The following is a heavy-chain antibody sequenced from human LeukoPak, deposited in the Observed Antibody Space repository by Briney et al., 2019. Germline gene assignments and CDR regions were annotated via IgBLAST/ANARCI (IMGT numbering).Heavy chain of an antibody. D-gene: IGHD3-10*01. Sequence: GGSLRLSCAASGFTFSSYVMSWVRQAPGKGLEWVSVISGSGDSTYHADSVKGRFTTSRDNSKNTLYLQMNSLRAEDTAVYYCASIVEEFGELLYDYWGQGTLVTVSS. V-gene: IGHV3-23*01. CDR2: ISGSGDST. CDR3: ASIVEEFGELLYDY. CDR1: GFTFSSYV. J-gene: IGHJ4*02.